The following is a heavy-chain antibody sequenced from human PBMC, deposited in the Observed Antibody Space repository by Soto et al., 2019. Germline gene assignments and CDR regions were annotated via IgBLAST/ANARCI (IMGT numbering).Heavy chain of an antibody. Sequence: PGGSLRLSCAASGFTFSDHLMDWVRQAPGKGLEWVGRSRSKVSSYTTEYAASVKGRFTISRDDSKNSLYLQMSSLKTEDTAVYYCAGGATGRAPFQHWGQGTLVTVSS. CDR2: SRSKVSSYTT. J-gene: IGHJ1*01. CDR1: GFTFSDHL. V-gene: IGHV3-72*01. CDR3: AGGATGRAPFQH. D-gene: IGHD1-1*01.